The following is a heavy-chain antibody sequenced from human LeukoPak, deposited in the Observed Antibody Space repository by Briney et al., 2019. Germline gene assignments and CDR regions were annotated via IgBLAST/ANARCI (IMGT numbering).Heavy chain of an antibody. CDR1: GGSISSYY. D-gene: IGHD6-13*01. Sequence: SETLSLTCTVSGGSISSYYWNWIRQPPGKGLEWIGYIYYSGSTNYNPSLKSRVTISVDTSKNQFSLKLSSVTAAGTAVYYCARVKGGYSSSVGYYYYYGMDVWGQGTTVTVSS. CDR2: IYYSGST. J-gene: IGHJ6*01. CDR3: ARVKGGYSSSVGYYYYYGMDV. V-gene: IGHV4-59*01.